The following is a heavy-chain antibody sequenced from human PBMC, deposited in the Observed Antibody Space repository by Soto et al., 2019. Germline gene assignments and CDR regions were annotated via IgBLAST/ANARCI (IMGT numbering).Heavy chain of an antibody. J-gene: IGHJ4*02. D-gene: IGHD3-22*01. CDR2: IIPILGIA. CDR3: STLLYYDSRGYTVDY. CDR1: GGTFSSY. Sequence: QVQLVQSGAEVKKPGSSVKVSCKASGGTFSSYISWVRQAPGQGLEWMGRIIPILGIANYAQKFHGRVTITADKSTSTGYMELSRVRSVDTAVSYCSTLLYYDSRGYTVDYWGQGTLITVSS. V-gene: IGHV1-69*02.